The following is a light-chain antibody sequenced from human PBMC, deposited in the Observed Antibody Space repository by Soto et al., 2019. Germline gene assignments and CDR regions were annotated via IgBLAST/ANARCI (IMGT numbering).Light chain of an antibody. J-gene: IGLJ1*01. CDR1: SSDVGGYNY. CDR2: EVS. CDR3: SSYTSSSTLYV. V-gene: IGLV2-14*01. Sequence: QSGLTQPASVSGSPGQSITISCTGTSSDVGGYNYVSWYQQHPGKAPKLMIYEVSNRPSGVSNRFSGSKSGNTASLTISGLHAEDEADYYCSSYTSSSTLYVFGTGTKVTVL.